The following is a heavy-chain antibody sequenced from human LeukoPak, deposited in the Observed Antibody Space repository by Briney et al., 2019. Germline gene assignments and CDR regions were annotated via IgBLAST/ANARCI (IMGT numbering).Heavy chain of an antibody. CDR2: IYYSGST. Sequence: SQTLSLTCTVSGGSISSGGYYWSWIRQHPGKGLEWIGYIYYSGSTYYNPSLKSRVTISVDTSKNQFSLKLSSVTAADTAVYYCARLRPYYYDSSGYPTSYGMDVWGQGTTVTVSS. CDR3: ARLRPYYYDSSGYPTSYGMDV. D-gene: IGHD3-22*01. V-gene: IGHV4-31*03. J-gene: IGHJ6*02. CDR1: GGSISSGGYY.